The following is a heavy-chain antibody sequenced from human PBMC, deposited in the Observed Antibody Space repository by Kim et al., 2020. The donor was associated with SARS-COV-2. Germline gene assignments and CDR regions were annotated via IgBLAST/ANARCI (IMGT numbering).Heavy chain of an antibody. Sequence: TYSPPSLQSRVTISVDTYKNQFSLKVSSVTAADTAVYYCARQPEANLFDPWGQGTLVTVSS. J-gene: IGHJ5*02. V-gene: IGHV4-39*01. CDR3: ARQPEANLFDP. CDR2: T.